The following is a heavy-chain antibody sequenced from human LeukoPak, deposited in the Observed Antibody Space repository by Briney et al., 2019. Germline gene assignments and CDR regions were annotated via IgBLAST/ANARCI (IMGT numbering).Heavy chain of an antibody. CDR1: GGSISSSRYY. V-gene: IGHV4-39*01. Sequence: SETLSLTCTVSGGSISSSRYYWGWIRQPPGKGLEWIGSIYYSGNTYYSPSLKSRGTMSVDTSKNQFSLKLTSVTAADTAVYYCARPTTFYYYYMDVWGKGTTVTVSS. J-gene: IGHJ6*03. CDR2: IYYSGNT. CDR3: ARPTTFYYYYMDV. D-gene: IGHD4-17*01.